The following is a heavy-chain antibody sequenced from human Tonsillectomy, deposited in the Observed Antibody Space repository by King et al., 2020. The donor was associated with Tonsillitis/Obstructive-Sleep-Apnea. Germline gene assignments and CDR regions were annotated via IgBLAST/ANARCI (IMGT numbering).Heavy chain of an antibody. V-gene: IGHV4-34*01. J-gene: IGHJ5*02. D-gene: IGHD5-18*01. Sequence: VQLQQWGAGLLKPSETLSLTCAVYGVSFSGYYWIWLRQPPGKGLEWIGEINHSGSTNYNPSLKSRVTISVDTSKNQFSLKLSSVTAPDTAVYYCASVDTAMGATWFDPWGQGTLVTVSS. CDR2: INHSGST. CDR3: ASVDTAMGATWFDP. CDR1: GVSFSGYY.